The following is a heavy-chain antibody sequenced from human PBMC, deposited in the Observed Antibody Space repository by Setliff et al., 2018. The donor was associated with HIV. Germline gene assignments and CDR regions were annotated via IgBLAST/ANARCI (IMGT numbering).Heavy chain of an antibody. CDR3: VKYEIAVSGKLYFEY. CDR2: IYPGDSHT. CDR1: GYYFTTFW. V-gene: IGHV5-51*01. J-gene: IGHJ4*02. D-gene: IGHD6-19*01. Sequence: GESLKISCKGSGYYFTTFWIAWVRQMPGKGLEWMGFIYPGDSHTTYSPSFQGQVTISADKSISTAYLQWNSLKASDSGMYFCVKYEIAVSGKLYFEYWGQGTLVTVSS.